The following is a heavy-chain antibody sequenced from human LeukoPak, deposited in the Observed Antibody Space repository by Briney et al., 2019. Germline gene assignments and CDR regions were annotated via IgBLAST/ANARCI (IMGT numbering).Heavy chain of an antibody. CDR2: ISSSSSYI. D-gene: IGHD2-8*01. Sequence: PGGSLRLSCAASGFSFSIYSMNWVRQAPGKGLEWVSSISSSSSYIYYADSVKGRFTISRDKAKNSLYLQMNSLRTEDTAVYYCARGDRLGYCTNGVCYPTDYWGQGTLVTVSS. CDR3: ARGDRLGYCTNGVCYPTDY. J-gene: IGHJ4*02. CDR1: GFSFSIYS. V-gene: IGHV3-21*01.